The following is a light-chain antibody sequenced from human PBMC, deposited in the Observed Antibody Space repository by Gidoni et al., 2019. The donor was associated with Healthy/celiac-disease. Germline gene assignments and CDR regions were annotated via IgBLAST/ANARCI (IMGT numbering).Light chain of an antibody. J-gene: IGKJ4*02. CDR3: QQRSNWPPLT. V-gene: IGKV3-11*01. CDR2: YAS. CDR1: QSVSSY. Sequence: EIVLTQSPATLSWSPGERATLSCRASQSVSSYLAWYQQKPGQAPRILIYYASNRVTGIPARFSGSGSGTDFTLAISSLEPEDFAVYYCQQRSNWPPLTFGGGTKVEIK.